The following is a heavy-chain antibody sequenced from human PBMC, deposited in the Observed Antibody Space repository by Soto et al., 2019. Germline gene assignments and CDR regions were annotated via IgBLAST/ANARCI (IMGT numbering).Heavy chain of an antibody. V-gene: IGHV3-33*01. CDR3: AREEGAAAGIYSPAFDI. Sequence: GGSLRLSCAASGFTFSSYGMHWVRQAPGKGLEWVAVIWYDGSNKYYADSVKGRFTISRDNSKNTLYLQMNSLRAEDTAVYYCAREEGAAAGIYSPAFDIWGKGKMVTVSS. CDR2: IWYDGSNK. CDR1: GFTFSSYG. D-gene: IGHD6-13*01. J-gene: IGHJ3*02.